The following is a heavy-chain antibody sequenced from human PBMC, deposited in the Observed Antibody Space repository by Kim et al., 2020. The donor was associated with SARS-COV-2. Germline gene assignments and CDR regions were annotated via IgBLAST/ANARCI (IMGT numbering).Heavy chain of an antibody. V-gene: IGHV3-11*01. CDR1: GFIFADFY. Sequence: GGSLRLSCAASGFIFADFYMTWIRQAPGKGLEWVSYITSGGEAIYYADSVRGRFTISRDKTNNLLYLHMSSLRPEDTAVYYCASGGALTVFNDRWGQGTPITASP. J-gene: IGHJ5*02. CDR2: ITSGGEAI. CDR3: ASGGALTVFNDR. D-gene: IGHD3-16*01.